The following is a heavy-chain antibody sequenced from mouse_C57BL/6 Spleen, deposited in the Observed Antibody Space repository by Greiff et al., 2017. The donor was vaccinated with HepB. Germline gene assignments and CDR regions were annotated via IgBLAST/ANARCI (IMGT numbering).Heavy chain of an antibody. Sequence: EVMLVESGGGLVRPGGSLSLSCAASGFTFTDYYMSWVRQPPGKALEWLGFIRNKANGYTTEYSASVKGRFTISRDNSQSILYLQMNALRAEDSATYYCARSLGDYFDYWGQGTTLTVSS. CDR1: GFTFTDYY. CDR3: ARSLGDYFDY. V-gene: IGHV7-3*01. J-gene: IGHJ2*01. D-gene: IGHD4-1*01. CDR2: IRNKANGYTT.